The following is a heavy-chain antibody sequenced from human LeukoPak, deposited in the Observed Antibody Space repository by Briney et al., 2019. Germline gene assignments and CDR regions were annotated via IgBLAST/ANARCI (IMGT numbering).Heavy chain of an antibody. D-gene: IGHD6-19*01. CDR3: ARSGGSSGWYPLYYFDY. CDR2: ISSSSSYI. V-gene: IGHV3-21*01. Sequence: GGSLRLSCAASGFTFSSYSMNWVRQAPGKGLEWVSSISSSSSYIYYADSVKGRFTISRDNAKNSLYLQMNSLRAEDTAVYYCARSGGSSGWYPLYYFDYWGQGTLVTVSS. CDR1: GFTFSSYS. J-gene: IGHJ4*02.